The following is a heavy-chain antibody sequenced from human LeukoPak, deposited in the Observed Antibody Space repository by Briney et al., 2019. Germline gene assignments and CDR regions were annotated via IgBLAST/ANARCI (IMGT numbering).Heavy chain of an antibody. CDR2: ISGNGGST. J-gene: IGHJ5*02. CDR3: AKGGAVAGIRWFDP. Sequence: GGSLRLSCAASGFIFSNFAMSWVRQAPGKGLEWVAGISGNGGSTSYADSVKGRFNISRDNSKNTLYLQMNSLRAEDTAIYYCAKGGAVAGIRWFDPWGQGTLVTVSS. CDR1: GFIFSNFA. D-gene: IGHD6-13*01. V-gene: IGHV3-23*01.